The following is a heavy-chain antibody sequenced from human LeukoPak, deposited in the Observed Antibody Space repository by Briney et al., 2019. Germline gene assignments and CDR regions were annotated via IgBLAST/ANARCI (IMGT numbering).Heavy chain of an antibody. J-gene: IGHJ4*02. D-gene: IGHD3-22*01. CDR3: VRDNSRGQSLGVIY. CDR2: INADSSTI. CDR1: GFTFSGYA. V-gene: IGHV3-48*01. Sequence: GGSLRLSCVASGFTFSGYAVSWVRQAPGKGLEWISYINADSSTIQYADSVRGRFTTSRDNAKNSLYLQMNSLRAEDTAAYYCVRDNSRGQSLGVIYWGQGSLVTVSS.